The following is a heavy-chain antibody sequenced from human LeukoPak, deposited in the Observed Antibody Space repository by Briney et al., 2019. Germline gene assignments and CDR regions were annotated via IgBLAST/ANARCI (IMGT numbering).Heavy chain of an antibody. J-gene: IGHJ4*02. D-gene: IGHD3-22*01. Sequence: PGGSLRLSCVASGFIVSNNYMSWVRQAPGKGLEWVSVLYNAGSTYYADSAKGRFTISRDNSKNTLYLQMYSLRAEDTAVYYCASLKGLFDNFDYWGQGILVTVYS. CDR1: GFIVSNNY. CDR3: ASLKGLFDNFDY. V-gene: IGHV3-53*01. CDR2: LYNAGST.